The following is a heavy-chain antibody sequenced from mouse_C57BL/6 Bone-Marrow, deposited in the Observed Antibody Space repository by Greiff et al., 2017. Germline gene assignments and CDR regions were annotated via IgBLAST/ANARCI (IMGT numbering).Heavy chain of an antibody. J-gene: IGHJ3*01. V-gene: IGHV5-2*03. CDR1: EYEFPSHD. D-gene: IGHD3-2*02. CDR3: ARQTAQATWAWFAY. Sequence: EVMLVESGGGLVQPGESLKLSCESNEYEFPSHDMSWVRKTPEKRLELVAAINSDGGSTYYPDTMERRFIISRDNTKKTLYLQMSSLRSEDAALYYCARQTAQATWAWFAYWGKGTLVTVSA. CDR2: INSDGGST.